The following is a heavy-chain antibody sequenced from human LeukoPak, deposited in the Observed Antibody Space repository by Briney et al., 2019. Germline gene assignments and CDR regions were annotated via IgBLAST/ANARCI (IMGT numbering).Heavy chain of an antibody. CDR2: IYSGGST. CDR1: GFTVSSNY. Sequence: GGSLRLSCAASGFTVSSNYMSWVRQAPGKGLEWVSVIYSGGSTYYADSVKGRFTISRDNSKNTLYLQMNSLRAEDTAVYYCAKDPSCSSTSCHDAFDIWGQGTMVTVSS. J-gene: IGHJ3*02. V-gene: IGHV3-53*01. D-gene: IGHD2-2*01. CDR3: AKDPSCSSTSCHDAFDI.